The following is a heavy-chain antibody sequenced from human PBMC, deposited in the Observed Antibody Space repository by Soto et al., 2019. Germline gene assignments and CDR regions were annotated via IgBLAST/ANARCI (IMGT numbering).Heavy chain of an antibody. V-gene: IGHV4-30-2*01. CDR3: ASLLDYCTNGVCYRTDY. CDR2: IYPCGST. Sequence: QLQLQESGSGLVKPSQTLSLTCAVSGGSISSGGYSWSWIRQPPGKGLEWIGYIYPCGSTYYNPSLKSRVTISVDRSKNQFSLKLSSVTAADTAVYYCASLLDYCTNGVCYRTDYWGQGTLVTVSS. CDR1: GGSISSGGYS. D-gene: IGHD2-8*01. J-gene: IGHJ4*02.